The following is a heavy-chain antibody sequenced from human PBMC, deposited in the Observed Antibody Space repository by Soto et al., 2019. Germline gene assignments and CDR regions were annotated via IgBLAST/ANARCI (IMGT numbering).Heavy chain of an antibody. CDR1: GGSVSNYY. V-gene: IGHV4-59*02. D-gene: IGHD3-22*01. Sequence: PSETLSLTCSVSGGSVSNYYWSWVRQPPGKRLEWIGYIYYTGTHDYNPSLRGRATISVDTSKDQFSLKLTSVTAADTAVYYCARDRDSHSSGLPPFDPWGQGILVTVSS. CDR2: IYYTGTH. CDR3: ARDRDSHSSGLPPFDP. J-gene: IGHJ5*02.